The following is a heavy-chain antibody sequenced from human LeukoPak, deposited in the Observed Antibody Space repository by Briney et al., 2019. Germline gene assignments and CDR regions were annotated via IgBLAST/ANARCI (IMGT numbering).Heavy chain of an antibody. V-gene: IGHV3-53*01. D-gene: IGHD4-17*01. CDR2: IYSGGST. J-gene: IGHJ3*02. CDR3: ARVSPTVTTRSLAFDI. Sequence: TGGSLRLSCAASGFTVSSNYMSWVRQAPGKGLEWVSVIYSGGSTYYADSVKGGFTISRDNAKNSLYLQMNSLRAEDTALYHCARVSPTVTTRSLAFDIWGQGTMVTVSS. CDR1: GFTVSSNY.